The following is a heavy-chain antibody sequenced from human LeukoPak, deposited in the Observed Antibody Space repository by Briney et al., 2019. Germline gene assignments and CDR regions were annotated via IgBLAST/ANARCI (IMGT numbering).Heavy chain of an antibody. V-gene: IGHV4-59*02. Sequence: SETLSLTCTVSGGSVTIYYWSWIRQPPGKGLEWIGNIHYSGSSGSTNYNPSLKSRVTTSVDTSTNQLSLRLSSVTAADTAVYYCARVSDLAAAGTYDYWGQGTLVTVSS. CDR3: ARVSDLAAAGTYDY. CDR1: GGSVTIYY. J-gene: IGHJ4*02. D-gene: IGHD6-13*01. CDR2: IHYSGSSGST.